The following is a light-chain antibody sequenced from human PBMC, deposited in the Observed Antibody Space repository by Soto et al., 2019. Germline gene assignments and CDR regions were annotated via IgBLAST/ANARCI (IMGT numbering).Light chain of an antibody. Sequence: QSVLTQPPSASGTPGQRVTISCSRSSSNIGNNYVYWYQMVPGTAPKLLIYRNNQRPSGVPDRFSGSRSGTSASLAISGLRSEDEADYYCAAWDDSLSGRGVFGGGTKVTVL. CDR2: RNN. V-gene: IGLV1-47*01. CDR1: SSNIGNNY. CDR3: AAWDDSLSGRGV. J-gene: IGLJ3*02.